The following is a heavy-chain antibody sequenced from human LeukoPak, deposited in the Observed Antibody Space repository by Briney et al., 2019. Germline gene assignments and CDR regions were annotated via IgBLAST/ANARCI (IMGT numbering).Heavy chain of an antibody. CDR3: ARDREDYGDLDY. V-gene: IGHV1-2*02. D-gene: IGHD4-17*01. Sequence: GASVKVSCKASGYIFTGYYMHWVRQAPGQGLEWMGWINPNSGDTNYAQKFQGRGTMTRDTSISTAYMELSRLSSDDTAVYYCARDREDYGDLDYWGQGTLVTVSS. CDR2: INPNSGDT. CDR1: GYIFTGYY. J-gene: IGHJ4*02.